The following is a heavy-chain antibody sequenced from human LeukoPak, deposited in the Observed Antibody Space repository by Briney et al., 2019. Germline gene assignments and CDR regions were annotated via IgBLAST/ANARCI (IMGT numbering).Heavy chain of an antibody. CDR3: ASQYCSGGSCYVGY. V-gene: IGHV1-24*01. Sequence: GASVKVSCKVSGYTLTELSMHWVRRAPGKGLEWMGGFDPEDGETIYAQKFQGRVTMTEDTSTDTAYMELSSLRSEDTAVYYCASQYCSGGSCYVGYWGQGTLVTVSS. CDR1: GYTLTELS. CDR2: FDPEDGET. D-gene: IGHD2-15*01. J-gene: IGHJ4*02.